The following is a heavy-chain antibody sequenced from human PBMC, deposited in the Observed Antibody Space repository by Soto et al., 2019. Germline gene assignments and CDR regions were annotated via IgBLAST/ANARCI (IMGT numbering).Heavy chain of an antibody. V-gene: IGHV3-9*01. CDR1: GFTFDDYA. J-gene: IGHJ4*02. CDR3: AKTSGRKGHYFDY. Sequence: GGSLRLSCAASGFTFDDYAMHWVRQAPGKGLEWVSGISWNSGSIGYADSVKGRFTISRDNAKNSLYLQMNSLRAEDTALYYCAKTSGRKGHYFDYWGQGTVVTVSS. D-gene: IGHD3-10*01. CDR2: ISWNSGSI.